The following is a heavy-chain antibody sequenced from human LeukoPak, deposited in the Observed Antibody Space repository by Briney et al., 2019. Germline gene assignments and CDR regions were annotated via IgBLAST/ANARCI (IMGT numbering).Heavy chain of an antibody. D-gene: IGHD2-2*01. CDR1: GGPISSGSYY. J-gene: IGHJ3*02. V-gene: IGHV4-61*02. Sequence: SETLSLTCTVSGGPISSGSYYWSWIRQPAGKGLEWIGRIYTSGSTNYNPSLKSRVTISVDTSKNQFSLKLSSVTAADTAVYYCARLCSSTSCYYTDAFDIRGQGTMVTVSS. CDR3: ARLCSSTSCYYTDAFDI. CDR2: IYTSGST.